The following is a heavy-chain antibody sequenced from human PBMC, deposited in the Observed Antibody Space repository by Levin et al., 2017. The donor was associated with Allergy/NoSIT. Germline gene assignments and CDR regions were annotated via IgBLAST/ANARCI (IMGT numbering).Heavy chain of an antibody. J-gene: IGHJ4*02. CDR1: GFSFSFYW. CDR3: ARDLTRHIDWLLMGVVGRDY. D-gene: IGHD3-9*01. Sequence: PSGGSLRLSCAASGFSFSFYWMSWVRQAPGKGLEWVANIKEDGSEKYYVDSVKGRFTISRDNAKNSLYLQMNSLRAEDTAVYYCARDLTRHIDWLLMGVVGRDYWGQGTLVTVSS. V-gene: IGHV3-7*01. CDR2: IKEDGSEK.